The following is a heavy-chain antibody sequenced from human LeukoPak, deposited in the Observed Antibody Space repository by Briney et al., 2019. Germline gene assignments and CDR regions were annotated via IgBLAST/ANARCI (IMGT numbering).Heavy chain of an antibody. CDR3: ALDEVRQGHSSGYFY. CDR1: GYSISSGYY. Sequence: SETLSLTCTVSGYSISSGYYWGWIRQPPGKGLEWIGSIYHSESTYYNASLKSRVSISVDRSKNQFSLKLSSVTAADTAVYYCALDEVRQGHSSGYFYWGQGNLVTVSS. V-gene: IGHV4-38-2*02. CDR2: IYHSEST. J-gene: IGHJ4*02. D-gene: IGHD6-19*01.